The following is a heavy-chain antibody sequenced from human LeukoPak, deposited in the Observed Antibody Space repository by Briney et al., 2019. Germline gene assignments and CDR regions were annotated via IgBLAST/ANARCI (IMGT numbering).Heavy chain of an antibody. J-gene: IGHJ6*02. CDR2: INHSGST. V-gene: IGHV4-34*01. Sequence: SETLSLTCAVYGGSFSGYYWSWIRPPPGKGLEWIGEINHSGSTNYNPSLKSRVTISVDTSKNQFSLKLSSVTAADTAVYYCARGRGSGSPKYYYYYGMDVWGQGTTVTVSS. CDR3: ARGRGSGSPKYYYYYGMDV. D-gene: IGHD3-10*01. CDR1: GGSFSGYY.